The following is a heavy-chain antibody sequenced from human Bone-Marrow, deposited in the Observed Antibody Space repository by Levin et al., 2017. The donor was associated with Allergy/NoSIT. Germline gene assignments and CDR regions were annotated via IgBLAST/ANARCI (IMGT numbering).Heavy chain of an antibody. CDR3: ARGKGLVGVTDYYNNGVDV. D-gene: IGHD1-26*01. J-gene: IGHJ6*02. CDR1: GFTLSSYG. Sequence: TSGGSLRLSCTASGFTLSSYGMNWVRQAPGKGLEWVSSISTSSNYIEYADSVKGRFTTSRDNAKNSLYLEMNSLRAEDTAVYYCARGKGLVGVTDYYNNGVDVWGQGTTVTVSS. V-gene: IGHV3-21*01. CDR2: ISTSSNYI.